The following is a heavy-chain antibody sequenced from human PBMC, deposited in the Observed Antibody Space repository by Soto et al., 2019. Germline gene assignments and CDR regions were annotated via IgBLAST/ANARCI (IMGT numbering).Heavy chain of an antibody. CDR3: AKDLLSGVMDY. J-gene: IGHJ4*02. CDR2: ISYDGSNK. CDR1: GFTFSSYG. Sequence: GGSLRLSCAASGFTFSSYGMHWVRQAPGKGLEWVAVISYDGSNKYYADSVKGRFTISRDNSKNTLYLQMNSLRAEDTAVYYCAKDLLSGVMDYWGQGTLVTVSS. V-gene: IGHV3-30*18. D-gene: IGHD7-27*01.